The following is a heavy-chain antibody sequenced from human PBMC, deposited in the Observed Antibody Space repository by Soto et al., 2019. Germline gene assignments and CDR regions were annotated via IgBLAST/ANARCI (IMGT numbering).Heavy chain of an antibody. CDR3: ASSYGSGYRAFDY. V-gene: IGHV1-69*02. Sequence: QVQLVQSGAEVKRPGSSVKVSCKASGDTFNFYSINWVRQAPGVGLEWVGRVNPILSMSNYAQRFQGRVTMTAAKSTSTAYMDRRSLRSEDTAIYYCASSYGSGYRAFDYWGQGALVPVSS. J-gene: IGHJ4*02. CDR1: GDTFNFYS. CDR2: VNPILSMS. D-gene: IGHD3-10*01.